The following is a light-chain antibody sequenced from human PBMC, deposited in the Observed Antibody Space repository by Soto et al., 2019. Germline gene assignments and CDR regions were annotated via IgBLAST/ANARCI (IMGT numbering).Light chain of an antibody. J-gene: IGKJ1*01. CDR3: QQYGSSPWT. V-gene: IGKV3-20*01. CDR1: QSVSSSY. CDR2: GAS. Sequence: EIVLTQSPGTLSLSPGERATLSYRASQSVSSSYLAWYQQKPGQAPRLLIYGASSRATGIPDRFSGSGSGPDFTLTISRLEPADFAVYYCQQYGSSPWTFGQGTKVEIK.